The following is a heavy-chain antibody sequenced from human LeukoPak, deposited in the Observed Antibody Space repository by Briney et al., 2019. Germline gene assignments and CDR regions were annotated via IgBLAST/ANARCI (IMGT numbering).Heavy chain of an antibody. CDR2: ISAYNGNT. V-gene: IGHV1-18*04. J-gene: IGHJ4*02. D-gene: IGHD2-2*01. CDR1: GYTFTSYG. Sequence: ASVKVSCKASGYTFTSYGISWVRQAPGQGLEWMGWISAYNGNTNYAQKLQGRVTMTTDTSTSTAYMELRSLRSDDTAVYYCARDDIGCSSTSCQYGGYDQGGFDYWGQGTLVTVSS. CDR3: ARDDIGCSSTSCQYGGYDQGGFDY.